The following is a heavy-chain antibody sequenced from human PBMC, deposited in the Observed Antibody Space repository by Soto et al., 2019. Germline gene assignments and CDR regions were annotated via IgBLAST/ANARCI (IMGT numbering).Heavy chain of an antibody. Sequence: GGSLRLSCAASGFTFRTYGMHWVRQAPGKGLEWVAFISDDGSQKYYGDSVKGRFTISRDNSKNTLSLRMISLRTEDTSVYYCAKEAPGGWHFFDTWGQGXLVTVPS. D-gene: IGHD6-19*01. CDR1: GFTFRTYG. CDR3: AKEAPGGWHFFDT. CDR2: ISDDGSQK. V-gene: IGHV3-30*18. J-gene: IGHJ4*02.